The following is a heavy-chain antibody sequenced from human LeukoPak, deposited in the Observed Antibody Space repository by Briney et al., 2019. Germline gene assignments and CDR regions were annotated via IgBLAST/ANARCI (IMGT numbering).Heavy chain of an antibody. Sequence: GGSLRLSCAAPGFTFSGSAMHWVRQASGKGLEWVGRIRSKANSYATAYTASVKGRFTISRDDSKNTAYLQMNSLKTEDTAVYYCTRTDSSGYYYFGYWGQGNLVTVSS. CDR1: GFTFSGSA. CDR2: IRSKANSYAT. J-gene: IGHJ4*02. V-gene: IGHV3-73*01. D-gene: IGHD3-22*01. CDR3: TRTDSSGYYYFGY.